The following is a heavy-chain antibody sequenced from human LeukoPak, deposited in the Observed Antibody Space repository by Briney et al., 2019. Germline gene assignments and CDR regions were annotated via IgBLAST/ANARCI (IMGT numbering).Heavy chain of an antibody. CDR3: ARVVYAGGVGY. D-gene: IGHD1-14*01. J-gene: IGHJ4*02. Sequence: SETLSLTCAVYGGSLSGYYWSWIRQPPGKGLEWIGEINHSGSTNYNPSLKSRVTISVDTSKNQFSLKLSSVTAADTAVYYCARVVYAGGVGYWGQGTLVTVSS. CDR2: INHSGST. CDR1: GGSLSGYY. V-gene: IGHV4-34*01.